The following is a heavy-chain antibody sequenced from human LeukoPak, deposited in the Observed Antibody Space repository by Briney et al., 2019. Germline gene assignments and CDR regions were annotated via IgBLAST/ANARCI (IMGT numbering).Heavy chain of an antibody. CDR2: IDRSGTTT. V-gene: IGHV3-11*01. J-gene: IGHJ4*02. D-gene: IGHD4-17*01. CDR1: GFTFSEHY. CDR3: ARGHYGLDF. Sequence: GGSLRLSCAASGFTFSEHYFSWIRQAPGKALEWVSYIDRSGTTTYFADSVKGRFTISRDNAKNSLYLQMNSLRADDTAMYYCARGHYGLDFWGQGVLVTVSS.